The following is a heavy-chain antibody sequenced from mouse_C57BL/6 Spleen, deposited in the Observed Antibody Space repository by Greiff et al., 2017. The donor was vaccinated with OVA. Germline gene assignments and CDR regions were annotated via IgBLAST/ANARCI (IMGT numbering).Heavy chain of an antibody. CDR1: GFTFTDYY. J-gene: IGHJ2*01. D-gene: IGHD2-5*01. V-gene: IGHV7-3*01. CDR3: ARYYAYYSNYYFDY. CDR2: IRNKANGYTT. Sequence: EVKLMESGGGLVQPGGSLSLSCAASGFTFTDYYMSWVRQPPGKALEWLGFIRNKANGYTTEYSASVKGRFTISRDNSQSILYLQMNALRAEDSATYYCARYYAYYSNYYFDYWGQGTTLTVSS.